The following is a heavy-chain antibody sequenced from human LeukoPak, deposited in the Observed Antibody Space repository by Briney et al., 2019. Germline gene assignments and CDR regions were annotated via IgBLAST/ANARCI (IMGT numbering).Heavy chain of an antibody. J-gene: IGHJ4*02. V-gene: IGHV3-30*18. Sequence: GGSLRLSCAASGFTFSAYGMHWVRQAPGKGLEWVAVISYDESKKFYTDSVKGRFTISRDNSKNTLYLQMTSLRAEDTAVYYCAKDPHAANFRYYFEYWGQGTLVTVSS. CDR3: AKDPHAANFRYYFEY. CDR1: GFTFSAYG. CDR2: ISYDESKK. D-gene: IGHD2-15*01.